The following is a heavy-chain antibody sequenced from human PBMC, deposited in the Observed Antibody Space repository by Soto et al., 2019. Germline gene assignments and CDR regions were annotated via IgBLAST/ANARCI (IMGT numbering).Heavy chain of an antibody. Sequence: EVQLVESGGGLVKPGGSLRLSCAASGFTFSNAWMNWVRQAPGKGLEWVGRIKSKTDGGTTDYAAPVKGRFTISRDDSKNTLYLQMNSLKTEDTAVYYCTTDLWPLGFLEWLLTYGMDVWGQGTTVTVSS. J-gene: IGHJ6*02. D-gene: IGHD3-3*02. CDR1: GFTFSNAW. CDR2: IKSKTDGGTT. V-gene: IGHV3-15*07. CDR3: TTDLWPLGFLEWLLTYGMDV.